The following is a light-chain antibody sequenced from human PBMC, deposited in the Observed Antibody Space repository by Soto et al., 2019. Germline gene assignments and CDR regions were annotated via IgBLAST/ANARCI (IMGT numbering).Light chain of an antibody. CDR3: QQYSHLIT. J-gene: IGKJ5*01. CDR2: DAS. Sequence: DIQMTQSPSSLSASVGDRVTITCLASQDISNYLNWYQQKLGKAPKLLIYDASNLETGVPSRFSGSGSGTDFTFTISSLQPEDIATYYCQQYSHLITFGQGTRLEIK. CDR1: QDISNY. V-gene: IGKV1-33*01.